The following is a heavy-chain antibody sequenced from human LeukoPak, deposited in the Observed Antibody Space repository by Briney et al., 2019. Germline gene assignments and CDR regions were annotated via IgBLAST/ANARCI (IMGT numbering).Heavy chain of an antibody. CDR3: AKDWRDRCSGYDSGSTPDY. J-gene: IGHJ4*02. CDR1: GFTFSSYG. CDR2: ISYDGSNK. V-gene: IGHV3-30*18. Sequence: GGSLRLSCAASGFTFSSYGMHWVRQAPGKGLEWVAVISYDGSNKYYADSVKGRFTISRDNSKNTLYLQMNSLRAEDTAVYYCAKDWRDRCSGYDSGSTPDYWGQGTLVTVSS. D-gene: IGHD5-12*01.